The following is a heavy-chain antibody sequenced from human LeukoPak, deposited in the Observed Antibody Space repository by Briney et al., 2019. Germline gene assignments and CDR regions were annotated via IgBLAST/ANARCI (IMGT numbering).Heavy chain of an antibody. CDR1: GFTFSSYA. CDR3: ARESVAAYFDY. CDR2: ISYDGSNK. J-gene: IGHJ4*02. V-gene: IGHV3-30-3*01. D-gene: IGHD6-19*01. Sequence: GRSLRLSCAASGFTFSSYAIHWVRQAPGKGLERGAVISYDGSNKYYADSVKGRFTISRDNSKNTLYLQMNSLRAEDTAVYYCARESVAAYFDYWGQGTLVTVSS.